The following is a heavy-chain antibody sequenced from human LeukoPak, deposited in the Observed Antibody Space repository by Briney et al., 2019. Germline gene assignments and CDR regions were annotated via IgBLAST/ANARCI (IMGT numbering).Heavy chain of an antibody. V-gene: IGHV3-7*01. J-gene: IGHJ4*02. CDR3: ARNHGNHDY. Sequence: GGSLRLSCAASGFTFSSYSMNWVRQAPGKGLEWVANINQDGSEKYYVDSVKGRFTISRDNAKNSLYLQMNSLRAEDTAVYYCARNHGNHDYWGQGTLVTVSS. CDR1: GFTFSSYS. CDR2: INQDGSEK. D-gene: IGHD1-1*01.